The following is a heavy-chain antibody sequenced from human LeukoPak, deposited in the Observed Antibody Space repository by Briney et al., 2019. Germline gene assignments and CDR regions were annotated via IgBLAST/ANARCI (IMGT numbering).Heavy chain of an antibody. CDR2: IYYSGST. J-gene: IGHJ5*02. CDR3: ARHTSPPYYDFWSGYYRTNWFDP. CDR1: GGSISSYY. V-gene: IGHV4-59*05. Sequence: PSETLSLTCTVSGGSISSYYWSWIRQPPGKGLEWIGSIYYSGSTYYNPSLKSRVTISVDTSKNQFSLKLSSVTAADTAVYYCARHTSPPYYDFWSGYYRTNWFDPWGQGTLVTVSS. D-gene: IGHD3-3*01.